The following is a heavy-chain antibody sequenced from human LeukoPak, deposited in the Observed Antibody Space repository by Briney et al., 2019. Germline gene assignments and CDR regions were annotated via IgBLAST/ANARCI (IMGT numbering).Heavy chain of an antibody. D-gene: IGHD3-10*01. Sequence: GSSVNDSCKASRYTFTGYYMHWVRQAPGQGLEWMGWINPTSGDTNYAQKFQGRVTMTMDTSIVTAYMELSRLRSNDTAVYYCARVVTMVRGVRDYWGQGTLVTVSS. CDR1: RYTFTGYY. CDR3: ARVVTMVRGVRDY. V-gene: IGHV1-2*02. CDR2: INPTSGDT. J-gene: IGHJ4*02.